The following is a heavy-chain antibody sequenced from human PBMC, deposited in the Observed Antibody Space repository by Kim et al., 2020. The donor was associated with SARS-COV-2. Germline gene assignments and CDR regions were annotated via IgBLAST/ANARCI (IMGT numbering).Heavy chain of an antibody. D-gene: IGHD6-19*01. Sequence: ASVKVSCKASGYTFTSYAMNWVRQAPGQWLEWMGWINTNTGNPTYAQGFTGRFVFSLDTSVSTAYLQISSLKAEDTAVYYCARDHKWLEDYYYYYGMDVWGQGTTVTVSS. J-gene: IGHJ6*02. CDR2: INTNTGNP. CDR1: GYTFTSYA. CDR3: ARDHKWLEDYYYYYGMDV. V-gene: IGHV7-4-1*02.